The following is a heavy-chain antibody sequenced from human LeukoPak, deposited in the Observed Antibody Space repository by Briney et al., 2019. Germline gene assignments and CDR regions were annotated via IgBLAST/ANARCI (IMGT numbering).Heavy chain of an antibody. CDR2: INPNSGGT. D-gene: IGHD2-2*01. J-gene: IGHJ5*02. CDR3: ARSYCSGTSCYGGWFDP. Sequence: ASVKVSCKASGYTFTGYYMHWVRQAPGQGLEWMGWINPNSGGTNYAQKFQGRVTMTRDTSISTAYMELSRLRSDDTAVYYCARSYCSGTSCYGGWFDPWGQGTLVTVSS. V-gene: IGHV1-2*02. CDR1: GYTFTGYY.